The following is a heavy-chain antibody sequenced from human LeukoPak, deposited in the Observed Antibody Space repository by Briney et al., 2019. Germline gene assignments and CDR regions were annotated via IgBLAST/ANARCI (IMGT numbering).Heavy chain of an antibody. V-gene: IGHV4-61*02. CDR3: AREASGYDYGYYYYYGMDV. CDR2: IYTSGST. D-gene: IGHD5-12*01. CDR1: GGSISSGSYY. J-gene: IGHJ6*02. Sequence: PSQTLSLTCTVSGGSISSGSYYWRWIRQPAGKGLEWIGRIYTSGSTNYNPSLKSRVTISVDTSKNQFSLKLSSVTAADTAVYYCAREASGYDYGYYYYYGMDVWGQGTTVTVSS.